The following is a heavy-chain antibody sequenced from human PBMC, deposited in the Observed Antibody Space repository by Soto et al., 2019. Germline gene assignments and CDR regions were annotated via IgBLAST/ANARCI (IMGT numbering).Heavy chain of an antibody. D-gene: IGHD3-10*01. CDR3: GRVMVRGVIYFNN. CDR2: IYYSGST. Sequence: SETLSLTCTVSGGSISSYYWSWIRQPPGKGLEWIGYIYYSGSTNYNPSLKSRVTISVDTSKNQFSLKLSSVTAADTAVYYCGRVMVRGVIYFNNWGQETLVTASS. J-gene: IGHJ4*02. CDR1: GGSISSYY. V-gene: IGHV4-59*08.